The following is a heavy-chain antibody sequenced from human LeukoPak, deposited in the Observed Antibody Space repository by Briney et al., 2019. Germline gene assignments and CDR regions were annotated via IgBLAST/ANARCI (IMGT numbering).Heavy chain of an antibody. CDR3: ARGGSYLSAFDI. J-gene: IGHJ3*02. V-gene: IGHV3-53*01. CDR1: GFTFGDYG. D-gene: IGHD1-26*01. CDR2: IYSGGST. Sequence: PGGSLRLSCEASGFTFGDYGMSWVRHAPGKGLEWVSIIYSGGSTFYADSVKGRFTISRDNSKNTLYLQMNSLRAEDTAVYYCARGGSYLSAFDIWGQGTMVTVSS.